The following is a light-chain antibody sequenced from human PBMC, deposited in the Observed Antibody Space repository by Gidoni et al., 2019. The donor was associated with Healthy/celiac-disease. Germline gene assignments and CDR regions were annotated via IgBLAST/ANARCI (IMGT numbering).Light chain of an antibody. CDR2: GAS. CDR1: QSVRSSY. V-gene: IGKV3-20*01. J-gene: IGKJ4*01. Sequence: EIVLTQSPGTLSLSPGERATLSCTASQSVRSSYLAWYQQKPGQAPRRLSYGASSRATGIPDRCSGSGSGTDFTLTISRREPEDFAVYYCQQYGSSPPLTFXGXTKVEIK. CDR3: QQYGSSPPLT.